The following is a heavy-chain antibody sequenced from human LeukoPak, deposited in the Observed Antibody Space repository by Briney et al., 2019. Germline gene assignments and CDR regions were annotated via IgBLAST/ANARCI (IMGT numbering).Heavy chain of an antibody. Sequence: GGPVRLPCVVSGFRLSNYGIHWVRQAPGKGLEWVTFMQFDGSVEFYADSVKGRFSMSRDNSKNTAFLQMSGLRTEDTAVYFCAQDIPIEQVPGLGPGSWGRGTLVTVSS. J-gene: IGHJ4*02. CDR1: GFRLSNYG. V-gene: IGHV3-30*02. CDR2: MQFDGSVE. CDR3: AQDIPIEQVPGLGPGS. D-gene: IGHD3-22*01.